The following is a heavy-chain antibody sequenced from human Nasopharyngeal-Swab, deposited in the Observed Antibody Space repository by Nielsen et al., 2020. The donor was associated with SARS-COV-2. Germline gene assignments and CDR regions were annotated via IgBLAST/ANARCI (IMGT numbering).Heavy chain of an antibody. Sequence: GGSLRLSCATSGFTFSPYTMTWVRQAPGKGLQWISYITSGNSVQYADSVRRRFTISRDNAKNSLYLQMNSLTAEDTAVYYCARERGGGYGDYWGQGTLVTVSS. D-gene: IGHD5-12*01. CDR3: ARERGGGYGDY. J-gene: IGHJ4*02. CDR1: GFTFSPYT. CDR2: ITSGNSV. V-gene: IGHV3-48*04.